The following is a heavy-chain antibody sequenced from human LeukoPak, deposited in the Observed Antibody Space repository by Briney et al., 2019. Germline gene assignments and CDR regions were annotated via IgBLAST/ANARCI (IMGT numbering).Heavy chain of an antibody. CDR1: GGSTSSYY. Sequence: PSETLSLTCTVSGGSTSSYYWSWIRQPPGKGLEWIGYIYYSGSTNYNPSLNSRVTISVDTSKNQFSLKLSSVTAADTAVYYCAREIGVVPHLDYWGQGTLVTVSS. CDR2: IYYSGST. V-gene: IGHV4-59*01. D-gene: IGHD3-22*01. CDR3: AREIGVVPHLDY. J-gene: IGHJ4*02.